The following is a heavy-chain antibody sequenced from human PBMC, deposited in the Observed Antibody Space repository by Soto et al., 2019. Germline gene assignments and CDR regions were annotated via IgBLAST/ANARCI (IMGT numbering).Heavy chain of an antibody. CDR1: GFTFSDYA. V-gene: IGHV3-30*18. J-gene: IGHJ4*02. CDR3: AKGGRQWLVTSDFNY. Sequence: GGSLRLSCAASGFTFSDYAMHWVRQAPGKGLEWVAVVSHDGRNKHYADSVKGRFTISRDSSKNTVSLEMTSLRAEDTAVYYCAKGGRQWLVTSDFNYWGQGALVTVSS. D-gene: IGHD6-19*01. CDR2: VSHDGRNK.